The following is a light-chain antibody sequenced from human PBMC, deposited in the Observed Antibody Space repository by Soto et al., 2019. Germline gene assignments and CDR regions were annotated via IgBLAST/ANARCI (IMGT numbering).Light chain of an antibody. J-gene: IGKJ3*01. CDR3: QQYGSSPFT. V-gene: IGKV3-20*01. CDR1: QSVSSSY. Sequence: ESVLTQSPGTLSMSPGERATLSCRASQSVSSSYSAWYQQKPGQAPRLLIYGASRRATGIPDRFSGSGSGTDFTRTISRLEPEDVAVYYCQQYGSSPFTFGPGTKVDIK. CDR2: GAS.